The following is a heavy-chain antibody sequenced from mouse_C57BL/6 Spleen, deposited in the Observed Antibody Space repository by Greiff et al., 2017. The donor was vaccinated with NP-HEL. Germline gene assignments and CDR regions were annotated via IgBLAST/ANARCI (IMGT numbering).Heavy chain of an antibody. CDR3: AGTTVVGPYYFDY. Sequence: VQLKQSGPELVKPGASVKISCKASGYSFTGYYMNWVKQSPEKSLEWIGEINPSTGGTTYNQKFKAKATLTVDESSSTAYMQLKSLTSEDSAVYYCAGTTVVGPYYFDYWGQGTTLTVSS. CDR1: GYSFTGYY. J-gene: IGHJ2*01. V-gene: IGHV1-42*01. D-gene: IGHD1-1*01. CDR2: INPSTGGT.